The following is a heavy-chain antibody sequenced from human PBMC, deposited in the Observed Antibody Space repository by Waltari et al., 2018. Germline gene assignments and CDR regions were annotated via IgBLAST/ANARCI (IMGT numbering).Heavy chain of an antibody. CDR3: APLGASSLTLTA. CDR1: GFTFSTYG. CDR2: ISGSGSPT. J-gene: IGHJ4*02. D-gene: IGHD1-26*01. V-gene: IGHV3-48*01. Sequence: EVQLVESGGGLVQPGGYLRLSCAASGFTFSTYGMNWVRQAPGKGLEWVSNISGSGSPTYYADSVKGRFTISRDNAMNSLYLQMNSLRAEDTAVYYCAPLGASSLTLTAWGQGTLVTVSS.